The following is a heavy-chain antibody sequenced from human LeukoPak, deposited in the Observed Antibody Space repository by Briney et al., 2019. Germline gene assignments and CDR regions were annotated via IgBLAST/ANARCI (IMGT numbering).Heavy chain of an antibody. J-gene: IGHJ5*02. CDR2: INPSGGST. D-gene: IGHD3-22*01. V-gene: IGHV1-46*01. CDR1: GYTLTELS. Sequence: ASVKVSCKVSGYTLTELSMHWVRQAPGKGLEWMGIINPSGGSTSYAQKFQGRVTMTRDTSTSTVYMELSSLRSEDTAVYYCARADYYDSSGYYYEWFDPWGQGTLVTVSS. CDR3: ARADYYDSSGYYYEWFDP.